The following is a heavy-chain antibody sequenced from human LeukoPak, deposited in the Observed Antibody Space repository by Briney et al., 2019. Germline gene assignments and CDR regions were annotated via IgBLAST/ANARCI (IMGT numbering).Heavy chain of an antibody. D-gene: IGHD6-13*01. Sequence: ASVKLSCKVSGYTFTDYYMHWVRQAPGQGLEWMGWINPKSGGTNYAQQFQGRVTMTRDTSISTAYMELSNLRSDDTAVYYCARGVAAAGGRWFDPWGQGTLVTVSS. V-gene: IGHV1-2*02. CDR1: GYTFTDYY. CDR3: ARGVAAAGGRWFDP. CDR2: INPKSGGT. J-gene: IGHJ5*02.